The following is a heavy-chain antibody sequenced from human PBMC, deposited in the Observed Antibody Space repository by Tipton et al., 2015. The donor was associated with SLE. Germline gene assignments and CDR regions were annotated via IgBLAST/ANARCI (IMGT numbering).Heavy chain of an antibody. Sequence: TLSLTCTVSGGSISSGDYYWSWIRQPPGKGLEWIGYVYYSGSTNYNPSLKSRVTISVDTSKNQFSLKLSSVTAADTAVYYCARRLEYSSGGYEEYFDYWGQGTLVTVSS. CDR2: VYYSGST. J-gene: IGHJ4*02. CDR1: GGSISSGDYY. CDR3: ARRLEYSSGGYEEYFDY. V-gene: IGHV4-30-4*01. D-gene: IGHD6-19*01.